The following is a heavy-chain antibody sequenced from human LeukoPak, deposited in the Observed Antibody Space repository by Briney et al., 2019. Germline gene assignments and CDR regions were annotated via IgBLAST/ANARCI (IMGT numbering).Heavy chain of an antibody. Sequence: ASVKVSCKTSGGTFSSYAISWVRQAPGQGLEWMGGIIPIFGTANYAQKFQGRVTITADESTSTAYMELSSLRSEDTAVYYCARGVGIRVWSAFDIWGQGTMVTVSS. CDR2: IIPIFGTA. V-gene: IGHV1-69*13. D-gene: IGHD3-16*01. CDR1: GGTFSSYA. J-gene: IGHJ3*02. CDR3: ARGVGIRVWSAFDI.